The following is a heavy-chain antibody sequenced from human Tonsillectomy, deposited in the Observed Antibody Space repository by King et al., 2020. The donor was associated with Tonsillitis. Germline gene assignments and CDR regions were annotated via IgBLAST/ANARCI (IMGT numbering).Heavy chain of an antibody. CDR2: IYTSGSS. CDR3: AGEISGSPTYGSAFDI. CDR1: GGSISSDSHY. J-gene: IGHJ3*02. V-gene: IGHV4-61*02. Sequence: VQLQESGPGLVKPSQTLSLTCTVSGGSISSDSHYWSWIRQPAGKEMEWIGRIYTSGSSNYNPSLNSRVTMSVDTSKNQLSLILSSVTAADTAVYYCAGEISGSPTYGSAFDIWGQGTMVTVSP. D-gene: IGHD1-26*01.